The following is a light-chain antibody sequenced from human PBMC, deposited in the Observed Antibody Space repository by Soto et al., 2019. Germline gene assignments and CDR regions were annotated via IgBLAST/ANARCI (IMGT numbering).Light chain of an antibody. V-gene: IGKV3-11*01. CDR2: DAS. J-gene: IGKJ5*01. CDR1: QSVSNY. CDR3: QQRLNWQVT. Sequence: EVVLTQSPVTLSLFPGERATLSCLASQSVSNYLAWYQQKPGQAPRLLIYDASNRATGIPARFSGSGSGTDFTLTISSLEPEDFAVYYCQQRLNWQVTFGQGTRLEI.